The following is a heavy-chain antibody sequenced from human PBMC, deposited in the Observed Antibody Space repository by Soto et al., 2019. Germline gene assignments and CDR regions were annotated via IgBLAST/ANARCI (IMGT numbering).Heavy chain of an antibody. CDR1: GFIFSNNG. CDR2: VSHDGRKT. V-gene: IGHV3-30*03. J-gene: IGHJ6*02. CDR3: ARDLRPGASGATVYGMDV. D-gene: IGHD7-27*01. Sequence: QVQLVESGGGEVQPGTSLRLSCIASGFIFSNNGMHWVRQAPGKGREWVALVSHDGRKTFYADSVKGRLTIYRDNSKNTVYLHMNNLRPEDTAVYRCARDLRPGASGATVYGMDVWGQGTTVTVSS.